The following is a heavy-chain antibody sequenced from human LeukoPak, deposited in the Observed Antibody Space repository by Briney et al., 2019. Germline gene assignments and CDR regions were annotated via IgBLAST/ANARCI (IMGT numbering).Heavy chain of an antibody. V-gene: IGHV4-38-2*02. CDR1: GYSISSGYY. Sequence: SETLSLTCTVSGYSISSGYYWGWIRQPPGKGLEWIGSIYHSGSTYYNPSLKSRVTISVDTSKNQFSLKLSSVTAADTAVYYCARGGSYDYYYMDVWGKGTTVTVSS. CDR2: IYHSGST. CDR3: ARGGSYDYYYMDV. J-gene: IGHJ6*03.